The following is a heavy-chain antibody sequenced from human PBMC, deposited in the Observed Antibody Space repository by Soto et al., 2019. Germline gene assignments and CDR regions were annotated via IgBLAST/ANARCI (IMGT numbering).Heavy chain of an antibody. CDR2: IIPIFGTA. V-gene: IGHV1-69*13. J-gene: IGHJ4*02. CDR3: ARDSGLSTRYDFWSGYPAVGFDY. CDR1: GCTFSSYA. D-gene: IGHD3-3*01. Sequence: SVKVSCKASGCTFSSYAISWVRQAPGQGLEWMGGIIPIFGTANYAQKFQGRVTITADESTSTAYMELSSLRSEDTAVYYCARDSGLSTRYDFWSGYPAVGFDYWGQGTLVTVSS.